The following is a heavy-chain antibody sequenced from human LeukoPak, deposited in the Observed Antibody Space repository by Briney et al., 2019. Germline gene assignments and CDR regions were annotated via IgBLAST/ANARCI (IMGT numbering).Heavy chain of an antibody. CDR3: ARRKPYSNSYYKDV. J-gene: IGHJ6*03. CDR1: GGSISSYY. CDR2: IYYSGST. Sequence: PSETLSLTCTVSGGSISSYYWSWIRQPPGKGLEWIGYIYYSGSTNYNPSLKSRVTISVDTSKNQFSLKLSSVTAADTAVYYCARRKPYSNSYYKDVWGKGTTVTVSS. V-gene: IGHV4-59*08. D-gene: IGHD4-11*01.